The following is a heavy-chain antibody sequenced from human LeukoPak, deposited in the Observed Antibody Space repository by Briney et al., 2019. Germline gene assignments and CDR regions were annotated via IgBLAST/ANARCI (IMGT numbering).Heavy chain of an antibody. J-gene: IGHJ5*02. D-gene: IGHD3-9*01. CDR2: IYYSGTT. Sequence: SSQTLPLTCNVSGGSISSANHYWSWIRQLPGKGLEWIGYIYYSGTTYYNPSLKSRLTMSLDTSKNQFSVNLSSVTAADTAVYYCARIISTGPRPYNWFDPWGQGTLVTVSS. CDR3: ARIISTGPRPYNWFDP. V-gene: IGHV4-31*03. CDR1: GGSISSANHY.